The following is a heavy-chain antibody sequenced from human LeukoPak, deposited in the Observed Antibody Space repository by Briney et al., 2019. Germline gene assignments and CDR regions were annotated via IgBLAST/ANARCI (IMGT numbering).Heavy chain of an antibody. CDR1: GGSISNYY. D-gene: IGHD4-17*01. CDR3: ARRPDYGDSIRSPGAFDI. V-gene: IGHV4-59*12. J-gene: IGHJ3*02. Sequence: SETLSLTCIVSGGSISNYYWSWIRQPPGKGLDWIGYVYYTGSTNYNPSLKSRVTISVDTSKNQFSLKVSSVTAADTAVYYCARRPDYGDSIRSPGAFDIWGQGTMVTVSS. CDR2: VYYTGST.